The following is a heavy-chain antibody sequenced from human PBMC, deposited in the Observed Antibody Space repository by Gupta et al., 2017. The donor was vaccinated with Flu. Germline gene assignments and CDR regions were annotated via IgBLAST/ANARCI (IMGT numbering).Heavy chain of an antibody. J-gene: IGHJ6*02. V-gene: IGHV4-4*07. CDR2: ILASGAT. CDR3: AKVGDYFNGFDV. Sequence: QVQLQESGPGLVRPSETLSLSCSVSGGFISDNYWSWIRQPAGKGLEWIGRILASGATNYNPSLTGRVTMSVDTSKNQFSLKVRSVSAADTAVYYCAKVGDYFNGFDVWGQGTTVTVSS. CDR1: GGFISDNY.